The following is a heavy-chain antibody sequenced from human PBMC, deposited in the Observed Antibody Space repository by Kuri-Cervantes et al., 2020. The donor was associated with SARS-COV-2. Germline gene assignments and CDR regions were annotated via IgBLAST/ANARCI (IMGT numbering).Heavy chain of an antibody. D-gene: IGHD2-2*02. CDR3: ARDSEYCGSTTCYIEQ. J-gene: IGHJ4*02. CDR1: GGAFNSNA. Sequence: SVKVSCKASGGAFNSNAISWVRQAPGQGLEWMGRVIPIFGTGDNAQKFQGRITITADTSTRTAYMELSGLTSEDTAVYYCARDSEYCGSTTCYIEQWGQGTLVTVSS. CDR2: VIPIFGTG. V-gene: IGHV1-69*06.